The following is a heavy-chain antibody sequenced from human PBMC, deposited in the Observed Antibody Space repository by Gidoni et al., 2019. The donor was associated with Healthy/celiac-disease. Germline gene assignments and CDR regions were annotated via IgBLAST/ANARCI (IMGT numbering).Heavy chain of an antibody. V-gene: IGHV3-30-3*01. CDR1: GFTFSSYA. D-gene: IGHD3-10*01. J-gene: IGHJ4*02. CDR3: ARDYVPMVRGVSDY. CDR2: ISYDGSNK. Sequence: QVQLVESGGGVVQPGRSLRLFCAASGFTFSSYAMHWVRQAPGKGLEWVAVISYDGSNKYDADSVKGRFNISRDNSKNTLYLQMNSLRAEDTAVYYCARDYVPMVRGVSDYWGQGTLVTVSS.